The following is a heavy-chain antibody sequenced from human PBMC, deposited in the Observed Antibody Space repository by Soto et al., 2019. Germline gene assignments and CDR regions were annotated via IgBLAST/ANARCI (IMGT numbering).Heavy chain of an antibody. V-gene: IGHV1-24*01. CDR2: FDPEDGET. D-gene: IGHD1-26*01. CDR1: GYTLTELS. J-gene: IGHJ3*02. CDR3: ATDLSGRGAFDI. Sequence: ASVKVSCKVSGYTLTELSMHGVRQAPGKGLEWMGGFDPEDGETIYAQKFQGRVTMTEDTSTDTAYMELSSLRSEDTAVYYCATDLSGRGAFDIWGQGTMVTVSS.